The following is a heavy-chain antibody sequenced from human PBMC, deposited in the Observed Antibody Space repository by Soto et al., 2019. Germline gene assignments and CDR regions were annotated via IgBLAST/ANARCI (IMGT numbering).Heavy chain of an antibody. V-gene: IGHV3-23*01. CDR3: AKCLQMYWNYDAFHI. CDR1: GFTFGNYA. J-gene: IGHJ3*02. Sequence: GGSLRLSCATSGFTFGNYAMSWVRQAPGEGLEWVSHITAAGITYYADSVRGRFVISRDSSTNMVYLQMNSLRVEDTALYYCAKCLQMYWNYDAFHIWGQGTMVTVSS. CDR2: ITAAGIT. D-gene: IGHD1-7*01.